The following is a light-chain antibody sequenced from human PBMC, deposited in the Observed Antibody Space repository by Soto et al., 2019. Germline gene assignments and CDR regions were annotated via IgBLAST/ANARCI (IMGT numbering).Light chain of an antibody. Sequence: DIQMTQSPSTLSASVGDRVTITCRASQSISSWLAWYQQKPGKAPKLLIYDASSLQSGVPSRFSGNGSGTEFTLTISGLQPDDFAAYYCQQFHSYSWTFGQGTKVDNK. V-gene: IGKV1-5*01. CDR3: QQFHSYSWT. J-gene: IGKJ1*01. CDR2: DAS. CDR1: QSISSW.